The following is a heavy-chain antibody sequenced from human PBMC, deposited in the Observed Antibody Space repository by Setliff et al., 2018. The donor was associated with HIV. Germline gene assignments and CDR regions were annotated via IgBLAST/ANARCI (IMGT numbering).Heavy chain of an antibody. CDR2: FDPEEDET. D-gene: IGHD3-9*01. Sequence: GASVKVSCKVSGYTLTELSIHWVRQDPGEGLEWMGGFDPEEDETVYAEKFQGRVTMTEDTSTDTAYMALSSLRSEDTAMYYCATSGFYDILTGPTPGAFDIWGQGTVVTVSS. CDR3: ATSGFYDILTGPTPGAFDI. J-gene: IGHJ3*02. V-gene: IGHV1-24*01. CDR1: GYTLTELS.